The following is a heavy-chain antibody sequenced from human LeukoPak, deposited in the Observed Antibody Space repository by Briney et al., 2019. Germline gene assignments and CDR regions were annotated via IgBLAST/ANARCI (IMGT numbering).Heavy chain of an antibody. CDR2: IYVSGTT. V-gene: IGHV3-66*04. CDR1: GFTVRDSY. D-gene: IGHD3-10*01. Sequence: GESLKISCKGSGFTVRDSYMSWVRQAPGNRLEWLAFIYVSGTTFYAASVKGRFTISRDNSKNTVYLQMNNLRAEDTALYYCARHAYGGSPPLSWGQGALVTVSS. CDR3: ARHAYGGSPPLS. J-gene: IGHJ4*02.